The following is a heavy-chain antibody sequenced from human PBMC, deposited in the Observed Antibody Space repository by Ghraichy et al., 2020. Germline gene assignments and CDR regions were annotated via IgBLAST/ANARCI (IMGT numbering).Heavy chain of an antibody. D-gene: IGHD6-13*01. Sequence: SETLSLTCTVSGGSISSYYWSWIRQPPGKGLEWIGYIYYSGSTNYNPSLKSRVTISVDTSKNQFSLKLSSVTAADTAVYYCAREAAAGTEWFDPWGQGTLVTVSS. CDR1: GGSISSYY. J-gene: IGHJ5*02. V-gene: IGHV4-59*01. CDR3: AREAAAGTEWFDP. CDR2: IYYSGST.